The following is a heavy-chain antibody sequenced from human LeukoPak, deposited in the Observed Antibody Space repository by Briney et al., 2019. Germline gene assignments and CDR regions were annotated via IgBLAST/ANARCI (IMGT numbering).Heavy chain of an antibody. J-gene: IGHJ6*02. D-gene: IGHD1-26*01. V-gene: IGHV3-30*04. CDR2: ISYDGSNK. Sequence: GGSLRLSCAASGFTFSNYAMHWVRQAPGKGLEWVAVISYDGSNKSYADSVKGRFTISRDNSKNTLYLQMNSLRAEDTAVYYCARAVGGSYGVRYYGMDVWGQGTTVTVSS. CDR1: GFTFSNYA. CDR3: ARAVGGSYGVRYYGMDV.